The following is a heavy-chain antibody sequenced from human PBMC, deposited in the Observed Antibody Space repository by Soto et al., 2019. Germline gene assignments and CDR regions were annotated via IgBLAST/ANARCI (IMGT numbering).Heavy chain of an antibody. J-gene: IGHJ5*02. CDR3: ARDRRGTMVRRVMGDWFDP. D-gene: IGHD3-10*01. Sequence: QVQLVQSGAEVKKPGSSVKDACKASGGTFSSYAISWVRQAPGQGLEWMGGIIPIFGTANYAQKFQGRVTITADESTSTAYMELSSLRSEDTAVYYCARDRRGTMVRRVMGDWFDPWGQGTLVTVSS. V-gene: IGHV1-69*01. CDR2: IIPIFGTA. CDR1: GGTFSSYA.